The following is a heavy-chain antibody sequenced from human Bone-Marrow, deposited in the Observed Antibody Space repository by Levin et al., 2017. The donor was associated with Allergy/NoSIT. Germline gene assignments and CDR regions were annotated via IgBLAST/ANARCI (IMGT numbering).Heavy chain of an antibody. CDR3: ARETGGSGRAHYQNF. D-gene: IGHD3-10*01. Sequence: SETLSLTCTVSDYSISSGYYWGWIRQPPGKGLEWVATIHHSGSTYYNPSLRSRVTVSVDTSKNQFSLKLGSVTAADTAVYYCARETGGSGRAHYQNFWGQGTLVTVSS. J-gene: IGHJ4*02. V-gene: IGHV4-38-2*02. CDR2: IHHSGST. CDR1: DYSISSGYY.